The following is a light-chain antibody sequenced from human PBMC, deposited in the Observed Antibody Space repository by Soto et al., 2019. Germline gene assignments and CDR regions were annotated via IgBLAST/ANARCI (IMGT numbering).Light chain of an antibody. CDR1: SSDVGGYNY. V-gene: IGLV2-14*01. J-gene: IGLJ1*01. CDR2: EVS. Sequence: QSVLTRPASVSGSPGQSITISCTGTSSDVGGYNYVSWYQQHPGKAPKLMIYEVSYRPSGVSNRFSGSKSGNTASLTISGLQAEDEADYYCSSYTGLNSGTSYVFGGGTKVTVL. CDR3: SSYTGLNSGTSYV.